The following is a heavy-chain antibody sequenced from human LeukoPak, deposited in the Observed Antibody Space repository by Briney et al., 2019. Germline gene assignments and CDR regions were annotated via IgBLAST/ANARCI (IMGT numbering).Heavy chain of an antibody. CDR3: ARGGSSGWYSDY. J-gene: IGHJ4*02. CDR2: INWNGGST. Sequence: GGSLRLSCAASGFTFSSYSMNWVRQAPGKGLEWVSGINWNGGSTGYADSVKGRFTISRDNANNSLYLQMNSLRAEDTALYYCARGGSSGWYSDYWGQGTLVTVSS. V-gene: IGHV3-20*04. D-gene: IGHD6-19*01. CDR1: GFTFSSYS.